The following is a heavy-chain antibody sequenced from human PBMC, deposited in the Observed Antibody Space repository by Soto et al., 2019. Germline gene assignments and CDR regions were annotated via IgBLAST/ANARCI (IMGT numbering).Heavy chain of an antibody. J-gene: IGHJ5*02. V-gene: IGHV4-31*03. D-gene: IGHD3-10*01. Sequence: SETLSLTCTASGGSISSGDYYWSWIRQLPGKGLEWIGYIYYSGRTFYNPSLKSRLTMSVDTSDNQFSLKLSSVTAADTAVYYCARGPHSMVRGVLQLDPWRQGTLVTVSS. CDR3: ARGPHSMVRGVLQLDP. CDR1: GGSISSGDYY. CDR2: IYYSGRT.